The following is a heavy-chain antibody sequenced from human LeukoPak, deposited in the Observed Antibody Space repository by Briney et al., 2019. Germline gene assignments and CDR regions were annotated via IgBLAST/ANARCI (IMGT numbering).Heavy chain of an antibody. Sequence: SGGSLRLSCAVSGFTFSSYGMHWVRQAPGKGLEWVAVIWYDGSNKYYADSVKGRFTISRDNSKNTLYLQMNSLRAEDTAVYYCARGKGQWLALFDYWGQGTLVTVSS. V-gene: IGHV3-33*01. CDR1: GFTFSSYG. J-gene: IGHJ4*02. CDR3: ARGKGQWLALFDY. CDR2: IWYDGSNK. D-gene: IGHD6-19*01.